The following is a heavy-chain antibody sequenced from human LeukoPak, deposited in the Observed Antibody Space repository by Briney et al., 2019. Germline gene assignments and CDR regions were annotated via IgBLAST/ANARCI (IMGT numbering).Heavy chain of an antibody. CDR3: AREGGQLWYDAFDI. Sequence: PGGSLRLSCAASGFTFSSYWMSWVRQAPGKGLEWVASIKQDGSEKYYVDSVKGRFTISRDNAKNSLYLQMNSLRAEDTAVYYCAREGGQLWYDAFDIWGQGTMVTVSS. J-gene: IGHJ3*02. CDR1: GFTFSSYW. CDR2: IKQDGSEK. V-gene: IGHV3-7*01. D-gene: IGHD5-18*01.